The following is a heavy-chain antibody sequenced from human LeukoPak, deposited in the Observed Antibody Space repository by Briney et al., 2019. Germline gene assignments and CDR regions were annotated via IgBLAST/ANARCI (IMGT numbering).Heavy chain of an antibody. CDR3: ARDQGSLTRSWYTGY. D-gene: IGHD6-13*01. CDR2: INPYSGDT. Sequence: ASGKVSCKASGDTFTGYHIHWVRQAPGQGLEWMGRINPYSGDTNFAQKFQGRVTMTRDTSITTAYMDLSSLTPDDTAVYFCARDQGSLTRSWYTGYWGQGTQVTVSS. J-gene: IGHJ4*02. CDR1: GDTFTGYH. V-gene: IGHV1-2*06.